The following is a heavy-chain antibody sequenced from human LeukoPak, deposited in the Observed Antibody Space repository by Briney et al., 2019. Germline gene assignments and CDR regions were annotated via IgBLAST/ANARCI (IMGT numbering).Heavy chain of an antibody. Sequence: GGSLRLSCAASGFTFSSYAMHWVRQAPGKGLEWVAVISYDGSNKYYADSVKGRFTISRDNSKNTLYLQMNSLRAEDTAVYYCARDPPGAMVIGAPDYWGQGTLVTVSS. V-gene: IGHV3-30*04. CDR1: GFTFSSYA. D-gene: IGHD5-18*01. CDR3: ARDPPGAMVIGAPDY. J-gene: IGHJ4*02. CDR2: ISYDGSNK.